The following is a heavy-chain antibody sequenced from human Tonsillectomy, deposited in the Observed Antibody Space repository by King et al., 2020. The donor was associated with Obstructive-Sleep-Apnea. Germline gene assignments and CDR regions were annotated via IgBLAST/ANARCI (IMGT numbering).Heavy chain of an antibody. J-gene: IGHJ3*02. D-gene: IGHD4-17*01. CDR2: ISGSVGST. CDR1: GFTVSSDA. Sequence: VQLVESGGGLVQPGGSLRLSFAASGFTVSSDAMNWCRQAPGKGLEGGPGISGSVGSTYYADSLQGRFTISRDKSKDTLYLPMNSLRAEDTAEYNCVKDRRVGDYPGNAFDIWGQGTMVTVSS. CDR3: VKDRRVGDYPGNAFDI. V-gene: IGHV3-23*04.